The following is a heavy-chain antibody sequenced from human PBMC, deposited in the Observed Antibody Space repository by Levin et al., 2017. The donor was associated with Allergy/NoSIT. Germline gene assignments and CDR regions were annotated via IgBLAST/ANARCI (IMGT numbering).Heavy chain of an antibody. V-gene: IGHV4-30-2*01. CDR2: IYHSGST. CDR3: ARGGAYYYYMDV. CDR1: GGSISSGGYS. D-gene: IGHD3-10*01. J-gene: IGHJ6*03. Sequence: RSSETLSLTCAVSGGSISSGGYSWSWIRQPPGKGLEWIVYIYHSGSTYYNPSLKSRVTISVDRSKNQLSLKLSSVTAADTALYYCARGGAYYYYMDVWGKGTTVTVSS.